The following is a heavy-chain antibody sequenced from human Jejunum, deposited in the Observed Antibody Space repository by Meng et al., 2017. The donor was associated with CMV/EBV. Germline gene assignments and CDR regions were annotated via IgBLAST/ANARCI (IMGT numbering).Heavy chain of an antibody. D-gene: IGHD1-1*01. J-gene: IGHJ4*02. CDR1: GDNFRSYV. Sequence: CKVSGDNFRSYVFSWVRQAPGQGLEWLGWIRSYNGDTRYAQRLQGRVTMTQDTSTNTAYMELTSLTSDDTAVYYCARSGINDFGFFDYWGQGSLVTVSS. CDR3: ARSGINDFGFFDY. V-gene: IGHV1-18*01. CDR2: IRSYNGDT.